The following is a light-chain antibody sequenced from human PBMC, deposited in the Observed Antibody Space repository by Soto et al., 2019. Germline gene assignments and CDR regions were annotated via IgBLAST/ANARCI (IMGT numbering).Light chain of an antibody. Sequence: EVVLTQSPVTLSLSPGERATLSCRASQSFRGLLAWYQQKPGQAPRLLIYDAYNRATGIPPRFSGSGSGTDFTITISSLEPEDSEVYYCKQRHMWPITFGQGTRLEIK. J-gene: IGKJ5*01. V-gene: IGKV3-11*01. CDR1: QSFRGL. CDR3: KQRHMWPIT. CDR2: DAY.